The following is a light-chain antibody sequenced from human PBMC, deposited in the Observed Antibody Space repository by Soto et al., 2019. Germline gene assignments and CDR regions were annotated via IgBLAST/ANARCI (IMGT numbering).Light chain of an antibody. J-gene: IGLJ3*02. Sequence: QLVLTQSPSASASLGASVKLTCTLNSGHSSNAIAWHQQQPEKGPRYLMKLNSDGSHSKGDGIPDRFSGSSSGAERYLTISSLQSEDEADYYCQTWGTGANWVFGGGTKLTVL. CDR3: QTWGTGANWV. CDR1: SGHSSNA. CDR2: LNSDGSH. V-gene: IGLV4-69*01.